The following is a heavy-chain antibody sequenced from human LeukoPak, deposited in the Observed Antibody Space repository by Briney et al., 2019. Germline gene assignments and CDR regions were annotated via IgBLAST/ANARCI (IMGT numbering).Heavy chain of an antibody. D-gene: IGHD6-13*01. Sequence: GESLKISCKGSGYSFTSYWIGWVRQVPGKGLEWMGIIYPGDSDTRYSPSFQGQVTISADKSISTACLQWSSLKASDTAMYYCARRARPDTRNYDSSSWYYVDVWGKGTTVTISS. CDR3: ARRARPDTRNYDSSSWYYVDV. CDR1: GYSFTSYW. J-gene: IGHJ6*03. V-gene: IGHV5-51*01. CDR2: IYPGDSDT.